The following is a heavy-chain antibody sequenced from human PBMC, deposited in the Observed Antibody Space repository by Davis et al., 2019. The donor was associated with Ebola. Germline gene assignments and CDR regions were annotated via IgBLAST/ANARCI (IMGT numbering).Heavy chain of an antibody. J-gene: IGHJ4*02. CDR1: GFTFSGSA. Sequence: GGSLRLSCAASGFTFSGSAMHWVRQASGKGLEWVGRIRSKANSYATAYAASVKGRFTISRDDSKNTAYLQMNSLKTEDTAVYYCARTTLWFGEPAPLYYFDYWGQGTLVTVSS. CDR3: ARTTLWFGEPAPLYYFDY. CDR2: IRSKANSYAT. V-gene: IGHV3-73*01. D-gene: IGHD3-10*01.